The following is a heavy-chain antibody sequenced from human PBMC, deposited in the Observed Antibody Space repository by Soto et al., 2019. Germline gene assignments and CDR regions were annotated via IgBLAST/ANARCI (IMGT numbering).Heavy chain of an antibody. CDR3: APHVSCSGGSCQYDAFAI. J-gene: IGHJ3*02. CDR1: GFTVSSHA. Sequence: EVQVLESGGGLVQPGGSLRLSCEGSGFTVSSHAMTWIRQAPGKGPEWVSTITADGATYYADSVKGRFAMCRDTSENTLSLRMNSLGAEDSVAYYCAPHVSCSGGSCQYDAFAIRGQGTMVTVSS. D-gene: IGHD2-15*01. V-gene: IGHV3-23*01. CDR2: ITADGAT.